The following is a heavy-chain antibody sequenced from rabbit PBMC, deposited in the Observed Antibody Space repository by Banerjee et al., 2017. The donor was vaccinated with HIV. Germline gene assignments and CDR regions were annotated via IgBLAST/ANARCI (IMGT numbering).Heavy chain of an antibody. D-gene: IGHD7-1*01. CDR1: GFSFSSSYW. CDR2: IGAGSSGNT. J-gene: IGHJ4*01. CDR3: AREVGGSTGDWGL. Sequence: QSLEESGGDLVKPGASLTLTCTASGFSFSSSYWICWVRQAPGKGLEWIACIGAGSSGNTHYASWAKGRFTISKTSSTTVTLQMTSLTAADTATYFCAREVGGSTGDWGLWGPGTLVTVS. V-gene: IGHV1S40*01.